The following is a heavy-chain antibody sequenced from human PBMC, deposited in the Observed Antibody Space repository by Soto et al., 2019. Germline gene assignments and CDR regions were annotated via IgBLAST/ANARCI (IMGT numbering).Heavy chain of an antibody. CDR1: GFTFSSYA. CDR3: AKAPAKAAAAPRYYGMDV. Sequence: PGGSLRLSCAASGFTFSSYAMSWVRQAPGKGLEWVSTISGSGDTTYYADSVKGRFTISRDNSKNTLYLQMSSLRAEDTAVYYCAKAPAKAAAAPRYYGMDVGGRGTAVTVSS. D-gene: IGHD6-13*01. J-gene: IGHJ6*04. V-gene: IGHV3-23*01. CDR2: ISGSGDTT.